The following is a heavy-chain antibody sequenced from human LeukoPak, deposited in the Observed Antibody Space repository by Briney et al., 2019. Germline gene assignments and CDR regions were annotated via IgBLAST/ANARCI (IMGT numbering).Heavy chain of an antibody. V-gene: IGHV3-74*01. CDR1: GFTFSSYW. CDR3: ARSLWPEDY. J-gene: IGHJ4*02. CDR2: IASDGSST. D-gene: IGHD5-18*01. Sequence: GGSLRLSCAASGFTFSSYWMNWVRQAPGKGLVWVSRIASDGSSTTYADSVKGRFSISRDNAKNTLYLQMNSLRVEDTAVYYCARSLWPEDYWGQGILVTVSS.